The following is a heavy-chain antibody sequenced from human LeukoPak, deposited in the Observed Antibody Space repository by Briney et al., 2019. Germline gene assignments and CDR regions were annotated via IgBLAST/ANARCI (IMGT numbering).Heavy chain of an antibody. CDR1: GFTFSSYS. D-gene: IGHD6-13*01. CDR3: ARFFSGSSSWYIPFDD. CDR2: ISSSSSYI. J-gene: IGHJ4*02. Sequence: PGGSLRLSCAASGFTFSSYSMNWVRQAPGKGLEWVSSISSSSSYIYYADSVKGRFTISRDNAKNSLYLQMNSLRAEDTAVYYCARFFSGSSSWYIPFDDGGQGTLVTVSS. V-gene: IGHV3-21*01.